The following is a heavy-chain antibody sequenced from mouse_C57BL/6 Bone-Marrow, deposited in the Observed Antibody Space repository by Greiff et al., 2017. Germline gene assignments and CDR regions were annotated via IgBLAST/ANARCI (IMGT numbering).Heavy chain of an antibody. CDR1: GFTFSDYG. V-gene: IGHV5-17*01. D-gene: IGHD2-4*01. Sequence: EVKLMESGGGLVKPGGSLKLSCAASGFTFSDYGMHWVRQAPEKGLEWVAYISSGSSTIYYADTVKGRFTISRDNAKNTLFLQMTSLRSEDTAMYYCARRLRRRGYAMDYWGQGTSVTVSS. J-gene: IGHJ4*01. CDR3: ARRLRRRGYAMDY. CDR2: ISSGSSTI.